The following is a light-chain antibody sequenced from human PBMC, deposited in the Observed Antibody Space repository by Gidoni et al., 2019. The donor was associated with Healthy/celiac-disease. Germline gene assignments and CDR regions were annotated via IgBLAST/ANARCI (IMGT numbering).Light chain of an antibody. CDR3: QQYNNWPLWT. CDR2: GAS. CDR1: QSVSSN. J-gene: IGKJ1*01. V-gene: IGKV3-15*01. Sequence: EIVMTQSPATLSVSPGERATLPCRASQSVSSNLAWYQQKPGQAPRHLIYGASTRATGIPARFSGSGSGTEFTLTISSLQSEDFAVYYCQQYNNWPLWTFGQGTKVEIK.